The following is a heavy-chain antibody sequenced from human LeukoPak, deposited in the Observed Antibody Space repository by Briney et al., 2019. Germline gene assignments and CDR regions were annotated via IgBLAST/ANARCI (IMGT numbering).Heavy chain of an antibody. J-gene: IGHJ5*02. CDR2: IYSGGTT. CDR1: GFTVSGNY. CDR3: ARGEGYSSSWYIIENWFDP. D-gene: IGHD6-13*01. V-gene: IGHV3-53*01. Sequence: GGSLRLSCAVSGFTVSGNYMSWVRQAPGKGLEWVSLIYSGGTTYYADSVKGRFTISRDNSKNTLYLQMNSLRAEDTAVYYCARGEGYSSSWYIIENWFDPWGQGTLVTVSS.